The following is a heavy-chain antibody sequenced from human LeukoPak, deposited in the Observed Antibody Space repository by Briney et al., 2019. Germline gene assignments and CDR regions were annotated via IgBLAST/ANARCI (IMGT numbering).Heavy chain of an antibody. Sequence: GGSLRLSCAASGFTFSSYWMNWARQAPGKGLEWVASINHNGNVNYYVDSVKGRFTISRDNAKNSLYLQMNSLRAEDTAVYYCARAIGYCSGGSCWSGYYGMDVWGQGTTVTVSS. J-gene: IGHJ6*02. CDR3: ARAIGYCSGGSCWSGYYGMDV. CDR2: INHNGNVN. V-gene: IGHV3-7*04. D-gene: IGHD2-15*01. CDR1: GFTFSSYW.